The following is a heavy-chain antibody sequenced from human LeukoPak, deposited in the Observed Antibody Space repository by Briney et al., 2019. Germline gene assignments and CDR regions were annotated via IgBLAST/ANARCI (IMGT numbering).Heavy chain of an antibody. Sequence: GGSLRLSCAASGFTFSSYSMNWVRQAPGKGLEWFASISSSSSYIYYADSVKGRFTISRDNAKNSLYLQMNSLRAEDTAVYYCARDAEYCSGGSCYYDYWGQGTLVTVSS. J-gene: IGHJ4*02. V-gene: IGHV3-21*01. D-gene: IGHD2-15*01. CDR1: GFTFSSYS. CDR3: ARDAEYCSGGSCYYDY. CDR2: ISSSSSYI.